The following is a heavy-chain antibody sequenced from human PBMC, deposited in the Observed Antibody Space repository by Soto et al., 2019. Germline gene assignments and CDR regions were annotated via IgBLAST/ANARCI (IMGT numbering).Heavy chain of an antibody. CDR3: ARGQTSSLYSSRIDAFDI. J-gene: IGHJ3*02. D-gene: IGHD6-13*01. CDR2: IIPIFGTA. Sequence: QVQLVQSGAEVKKPGSSVKVSCKASGGTFSSYAISWVRQAPEQGLEWMGGIIPIFGTANYAQKFQGRVTITADESTSTAYMELSSLRSEDTAVYYCARGQTSSLYSSRIDAFDIWGQGTMVTVSS. V-gene: IGHV1-69*01. CDR1: GGTFSSYA.